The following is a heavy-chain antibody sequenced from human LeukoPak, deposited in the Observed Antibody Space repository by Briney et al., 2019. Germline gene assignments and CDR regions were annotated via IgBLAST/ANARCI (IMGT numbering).Heavy chain of an antibody. V-gene: IGHV5-51*01. CDR3: ARLDEGFFYDGTGFNF. CDR1: GYIFTNYR. Sequence: GESLRISCRASGYIFTNYRIAWVRQMPGKGLEWMGIIYPGDSETTYSPSFQGQVTISADKSIRAAYLQWDTLKASDTAMYYCARLDEGFFYDGTGFNFWGQGTLVTVSS. J-gene: IGHJ4*02. D-gene: IGHD3-22*01. CDR2: IYPGDSET.